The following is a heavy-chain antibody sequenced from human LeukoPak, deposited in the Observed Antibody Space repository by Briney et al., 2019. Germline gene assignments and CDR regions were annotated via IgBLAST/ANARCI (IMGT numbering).Heavy chain of an antibody. CDR3: ALGHDSSGYYFFDY. CDR1: GGSISSYY. D-gene: IGHD3-22*01. CDR2: IYTSGST. V-gene: IGHV4-4*07. J-gene: IGHJ4*02. Sequence: SETLSLTCTVSGGSISSYYWSWIRQPAGKGLEWIGRIYTSGSTNYNPSLKSRVTISVDTSKNQFSLKLSSVTAADTAVYYCALGHDSSGYYFFDYWGQGTLVTVSS.